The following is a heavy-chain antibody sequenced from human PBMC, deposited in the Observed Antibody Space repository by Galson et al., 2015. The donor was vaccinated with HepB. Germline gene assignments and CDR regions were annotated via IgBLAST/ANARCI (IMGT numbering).Heavy chain of an antibody. Sequence: TLSLTCTVSGGSTSSDGYYWSWIRQHPGKGLEWIGYIHYSGSTYYNPSLESRVTISIDPSKNQFSLRLSSVTSADTAVYYCARDCGFWIESRYYYYMDVWGKGATVTVSS. CDR3: ARDCGFWIESRYYYYMDV. J-gene: IGHJ6*03. CDR1: GGSTSSDGYY. CDR2: IHYSGST. V-gene: IGHV4-31*03. D-gene: IGHD2-21*01.